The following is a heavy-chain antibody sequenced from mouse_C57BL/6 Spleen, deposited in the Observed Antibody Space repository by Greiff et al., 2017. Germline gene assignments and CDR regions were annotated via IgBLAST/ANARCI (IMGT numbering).Heavy chain of an antibody. V-gene: IGHV1-74*01. CDR2: IHPSDSDT. D-gene: IGHD1-1*01. J-gene: IGHJ1*03. Sequence: VQLQQPGAELVKPGASVKVSCKASGYTFTSYWMHWVKQRPGQGLEWIGRIHPSDSDTNYNQKFKGKATLTVDKSSSTAYMQLSSLTSEDSAVYYCAMGIYYYGSSYFGVWGTGTTVTVSS. CDR3: AMGIYYYGSSYFGV. CDR1: GYTFTSYW.